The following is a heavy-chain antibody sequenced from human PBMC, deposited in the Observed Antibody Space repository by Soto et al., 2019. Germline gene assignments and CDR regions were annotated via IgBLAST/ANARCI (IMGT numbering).Heavy chain of an antibody. CDR1: GGSISSSSYY. D-gene: IGHD3-3*01. J-gene: IGHJ3*02. V-gene: IGHV4-39*07. CDR2: IYYSGST. CDR3: ARVSLRFLEWLPRSGAFDI. Sequence: SETLSLTCTVSGGSISSSSYYWGWIRQPPGKGLEWIGYIYYSGSTYYNPSLKSRVTISVDTSKNQFSLKLSSVTAADTAVYYCARVSLRFLEWLPRSGAFDIWGQGTMVTV.